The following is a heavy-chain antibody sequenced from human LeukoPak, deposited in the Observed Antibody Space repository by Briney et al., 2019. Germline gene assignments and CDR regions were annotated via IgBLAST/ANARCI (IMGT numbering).Heavy chain of an antibody. CDR2: INPNSGGT. D-gene: IGHD2/OR15-2a*01. CDR3: ASMPSRYYLNWFDP. J-gene: IGHJ5*02. Sequence: GASVKVSCKASGYTFTGYYMHWVRQAPGQGLEWMGWINPNSGGTNYAQKFQGRVTMTRNTSISTAYMELSRLRSDDTAVYYCASMPSRYYLNWFDPWGQGTLVTVSS. CDR1: GYTFTGYY. V-gene: IGHV1-2*02.